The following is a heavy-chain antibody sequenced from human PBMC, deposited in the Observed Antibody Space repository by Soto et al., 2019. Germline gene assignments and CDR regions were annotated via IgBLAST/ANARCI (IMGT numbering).Heavy chain of an antibody. Sequence: SETLSLTCTVSGGSISSYYWSWIRQPPGKGLGWIGYIYYSGSTNYNPSLKSRVTISVDTSKNQFSLKLSSVTAADTAVYYCASSVVVVAATAFDYWGQGTLVTVSS. CDR1: GGSISSYY. CDR3: ASSVVVVAATAFDY. CDR2: IYYSGST. J-gene: IGHJ4*02. V-gene: IGHV4-59*01. D-gene: IGHD2-15*01.